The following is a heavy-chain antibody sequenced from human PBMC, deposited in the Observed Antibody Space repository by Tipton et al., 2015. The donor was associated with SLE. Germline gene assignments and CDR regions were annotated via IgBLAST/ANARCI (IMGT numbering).Heavy chain of an antibody. CDR2: IYHSGST. D-gene: IGHD6-13*01. CDR3: ARGLQDAGAGTCDY. Sequence: TLSLTCAVSGYSIGSGFYWGWIRQPPGKGLEWIGNIYHSGSTYYNPSLERRVTISVDTPKNQFSLKLTSVTAADTAVYYCARGLQDAGAGTCDYWGQGALVIVSS. V-gene: IGHV4-38-2*01. J-gene: IGHJ4*02. CDR1: GYSIGSGFY.